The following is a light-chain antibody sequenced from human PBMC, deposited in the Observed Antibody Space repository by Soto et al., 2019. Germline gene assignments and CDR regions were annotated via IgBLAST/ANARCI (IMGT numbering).Light chain of an antibody. Sequence: ESVLTQSPGTLSLSHGERATLSCRASQSVSSSYLAWYQQKPGQAPRLLIYGASSRATGIPDRFSGSGPGTDFTLTISRLEPEDFAVYYCQQYGSSPLTLGGGTKVDIK. CDR2: GAS. CDR1: QSVSSSY. J-gene: IGKJ4*01. V-gene: IGKV3-20*01. CDR3: QQYGSSPLT.